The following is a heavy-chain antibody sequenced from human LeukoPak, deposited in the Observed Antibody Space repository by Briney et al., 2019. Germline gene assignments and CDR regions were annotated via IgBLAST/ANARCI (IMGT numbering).Heavy chain of an antibody. CDR1: GGSISITGYY. D-gene: IGHD5-12*01. J-gene: IGHJ4*02. CDR3: ARGVGSGYDPYFDY. CDR2: IYYTGTT. V-gene: IGHV4-39*07. Sequence: KTSETLSLTCTVSGGSISITGYYWGWIRQPPGKGLEWIGSIYYTGTTYYNPSLKSRVTPSVDTSKNQFSLKLGSVTAADTAVYYCARGVGSGYDPYFDYWGQGTLVTVSS.